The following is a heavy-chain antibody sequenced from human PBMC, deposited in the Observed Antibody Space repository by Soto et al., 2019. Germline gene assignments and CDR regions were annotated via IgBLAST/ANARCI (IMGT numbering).Heavy chain of an antibody. J-gene: IGHJ1*01. CDR3: ARALWGGSYYGPEDFQH. CDR1: GFTVSSNY. D-gene: IGHD1-26*01. V-gene: IGHV3-53*01. CDR2: IYSGGST. Sequence: EVQLVESGGGLIQPGGSLRLSCAASGFTVSSNYMSWVRQAPGKGLEWVSVIYSGGSTYYADSVKGRFTISRDNSKNTLYLQMNSLRAEYTAVYYCARALWGGSYYGPEDFQHWGQGTLVTVSS.